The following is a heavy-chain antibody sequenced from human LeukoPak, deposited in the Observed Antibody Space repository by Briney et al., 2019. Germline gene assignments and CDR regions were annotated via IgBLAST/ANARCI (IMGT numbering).Heavy chain of an antibody. Sequence: PSETLSLTCAVYGGSFSGYYWSWIRQPPGKGLEWIGEINHSGSTNYNPSLKSRVIISVDTSKNQFSLKLTSVTAADTAVYYCARGLGYSSSSNWGQGTLVTVSS. CDR1: GGSFSGYY. V-gene: IGHV4-34*01. J-gene: IGHJ4*02. D-gene: IGHD6-6*01. CDR2: INHSGST. CDR3: ARGLGYSSSSN.